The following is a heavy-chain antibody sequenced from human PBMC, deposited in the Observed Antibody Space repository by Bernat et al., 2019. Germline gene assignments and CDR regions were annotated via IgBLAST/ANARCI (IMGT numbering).Heavy chain of an antibody. D-gene: IGHD6-19*01. CDR1: GFTVNSNY. CDR3: AREGVEAVTGKGPLGY. V-gene: IGHV3-53*01. J-gene: IGHJ4*02. CDR2: IYSGGST. Sequence: EVQLVESGGGLIQPGGSLRVSCAASGFTVNSNYMSWVRQAPGKGLEWVSVIYSGGSTYYTDSVTGRFTISGYNSKNTLYLQMNSLSAEDTAVYYCAREGVEAVTGKGPLGYWGQGTLVTVSS.